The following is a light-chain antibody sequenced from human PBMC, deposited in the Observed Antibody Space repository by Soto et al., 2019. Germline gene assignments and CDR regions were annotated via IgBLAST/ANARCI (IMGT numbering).Light chain of an antibody. CDR3: QQYNNWPRT. CDR2: GAS. CDR1: QSVSRSF. Sequence: EIVLPQSPYTLSLSPGARSTLSCFTSQSVSRSFLAWYQQKPGQAPRLLIYGASSRATGIPDRFSGSGSGTDFTLTISRLEAEDVAVYYCQQYNNWPRTFGQGTKVDIK. J-gene: IGKJ1*01. V-gene: IGKV3-20*01.